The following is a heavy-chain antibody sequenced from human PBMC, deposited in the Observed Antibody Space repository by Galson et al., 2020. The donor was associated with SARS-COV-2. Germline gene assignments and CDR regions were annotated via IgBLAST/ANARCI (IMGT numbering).Heavy chain of an antibody. V-gene: IGHV1-24*01. CDR3: ATAPAIAVADSNWFDP. J-gene: IGHJ5*02. CDR1: GYTLTELS. Sequence: ASVKVSCTVSGYTLTELSMHWVRQAPGKGLEWMGGFDPEDGETIYAQKFQGRVTMTEDTSTDTAYMELSSLRSEDTAVYYCATAPAIAVADSNWFDPWGQGTLVTVSS. D-gene: IGHD6-19*01. CDR2: FDPEDGET.